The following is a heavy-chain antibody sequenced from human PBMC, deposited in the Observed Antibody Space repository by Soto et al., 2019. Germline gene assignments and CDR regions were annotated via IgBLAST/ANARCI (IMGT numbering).Heavy chain of an antibody. Sequence: PGGSLILSCGASGFTFSYFEMNWVRQAPGKGLEWVAYIGGSGGTTHYADSVRGRFTISRDNAKNSLYLEMNNLRAADTAIYYCTLIHNNYNAVHFDVWGQGNQVTVYS. V-gene: IGHV3-48*03. CDR1: GFTFSYFE. D-gene: IGHD4-4*01. CDR3: TLIHNNYNAVHFDV. J-gene: IGHJ5*02. CDR2: IGGSGGTT.